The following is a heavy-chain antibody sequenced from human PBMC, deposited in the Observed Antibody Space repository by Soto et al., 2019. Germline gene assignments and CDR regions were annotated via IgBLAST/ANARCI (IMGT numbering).Heavy chain of an antibody. Sequence: QLQLQESGPGLVKPSETLSLTCRVSAGSMTRDRSYWGWIRQPPGKGLEWIGVINHSGSTYHNLSLMGRVTMSVDASRNQFSLKLTSRAAADTAVYYCARRGGYVSVGYYYLWDSWGQGTLVTVS. J-gene: IGHJ4*02. CDR1: AGSMTRDRSY. V-gene: IGHV4-39*01. CDR3: ARRGGYVSVGYYYLWDS. D-gene: IGHD3-22*01. CDR2: INHSGST.